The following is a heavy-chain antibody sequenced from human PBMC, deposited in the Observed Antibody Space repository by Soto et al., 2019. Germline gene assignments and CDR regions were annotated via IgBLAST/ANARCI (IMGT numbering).Heavy chain of an antibody. CDR1: GDSISSGGYS. CDR2: IYHSGGT. J-gene: IGHJ4*02. D-gene: IGHD3-22*01. CDR3: ARDSRSGYYLDY. V-gene: IGHV4-30-2*01. Sequence: QLQLQESGSGLVKPSQTLSLTCAVSGDSISSGGYSWNWIRQPPGKGLEWIGYIYHSGGTDYNPCLQTRATITVDSCNSPFSLKLSSVTAADTAVYYCARDSRSGYYLDYWGQGPLVTVSS.